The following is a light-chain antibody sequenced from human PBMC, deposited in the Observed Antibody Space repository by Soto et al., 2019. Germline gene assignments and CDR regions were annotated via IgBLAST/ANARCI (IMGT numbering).Light chain of an antibody. J-gene: IGKJ4*01. CDR3: QQYGSSQT. CDR2: GAS. Sequence: EIVLTQSPGTLSLSPGERATLSCRASQSVSSSYLAWYQQKPGQAPRLLIYGASSRATGITDRFSGSGSGTDFTLTSNRLEPEDFAVYYCQQYGSSQTFGGGTKVEIK. V-gene: IGKV3-20*01. CDR1: QSVSSSY.